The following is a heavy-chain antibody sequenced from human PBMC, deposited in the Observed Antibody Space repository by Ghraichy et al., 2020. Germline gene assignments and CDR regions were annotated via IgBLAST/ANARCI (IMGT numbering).Heavy chain of an antibody. CDR1: GFTFSSYG. CDR3: ARDGASGYAGRGPAFVTYY. Sequence: LSLTCAASGFTFSSYGMHWVRQAPGKGLEWVAVIWYDGSNKYYADSVKGRFTISRDNSKNTLYLQMNSLRAEDTAVYYCARDGASGYAGRGPAFVTYYWGQGTLVTVSS. J-gene: IGHJ4*02. V-gene: IGHV3-33*01. CDR2: IWYDGSNK. D-gene: IGHD6-25*01.